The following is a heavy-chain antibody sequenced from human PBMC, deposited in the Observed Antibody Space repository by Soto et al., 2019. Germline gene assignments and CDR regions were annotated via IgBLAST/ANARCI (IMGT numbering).Heavy chain of an antibody. V-gene: IGHV1-69*06. CDR1: GGTFSSYA. Sequence: SVKVSCKASGGTFSSYAISWVRQAPGQGLEWMGGIIPIFGTANYAQKFQGRVTITADKSTSTAYMELSSLRSEDTAVYYCARDQDASNIVTGYPMVYYGMDVWRQGTTVTVSS. D-gene: IGHD3-9*01. CDR3: ARDQDASNIVTGYPMVYYGMDV. CDR2: IIPIFGTA. J-gene: IGHJ6*02.